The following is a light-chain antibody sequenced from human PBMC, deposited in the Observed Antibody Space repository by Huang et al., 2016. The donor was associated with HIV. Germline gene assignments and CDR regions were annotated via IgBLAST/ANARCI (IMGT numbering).Light chain of an antibody. CDR2: AAS. J-gene: IGKJ4*01. CDR1: QAISNY. CDR3: QKYNSAPLT. Sequence: DIRVTQSPSSLSASVGDRVTITCRASQAISNYLAWYQQKPGKVPKRLIYAASTLQSGVPSRFSGSGSRTDFTLTISSLQPEDVATYYCQKYNSAPLTFGGGTKVEIK. V-gene: IGKV1-27*01.